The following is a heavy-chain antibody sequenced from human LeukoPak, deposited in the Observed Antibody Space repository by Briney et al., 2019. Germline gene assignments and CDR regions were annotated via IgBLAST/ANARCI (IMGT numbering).Heavy chain of an antibody. CDR3: ARNGPDIVVVPAASRRGPYDY. CDR2: IKQDGSEK. V-gene: IGHV3-7*01. CDR1: GFTFTNYW. Sequence: GGSLRLSCAASGFTFTNYWMTWVRQAPGKGLEWVAHIKQDGSEKYYVDSVKGRFTISRDNAKNSLYLQMNSLRAEDTAVYYCARNGPDIVVVPAASRRGPYDYWGQGTLVTVSS. J-gene: IGHJ4*02. D-gene: IGHD2-2*01.